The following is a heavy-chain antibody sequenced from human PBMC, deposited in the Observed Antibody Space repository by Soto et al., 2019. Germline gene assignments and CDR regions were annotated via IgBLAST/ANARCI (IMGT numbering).Heavy chain of an antibody. CDR1: GFTASDAW. V-gene: IGHV3-15*01. CDR3: NAYRVQGGFDI. J-gene: IGHJ3*02. Sequence: GSLRLSCVVSGFTASDAWMSWVRQAPGKGLEWVARIISKTDGGTTDYTAPVKGRFITSRDESENTLYLEMNSLKTEDTAVYFCNAYRVQGGFDIWGQGTLVTVSS. CDR2: IISKTDGGTT.